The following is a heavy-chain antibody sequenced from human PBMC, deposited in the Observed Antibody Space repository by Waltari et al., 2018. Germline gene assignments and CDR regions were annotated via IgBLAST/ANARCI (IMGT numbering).Heavy chain of an antibody. V-gene: IGHV4-59*11. Sequence: QVQLQESGPGLVKPSETLSLTCTVPGGSISSHYWSWIRQPPGKGLEWIGYIYYSGSTNYNPSLKSRVTISVDTSKNQFSLKLSSVTAADTAVYYCARDGSSSSPDAFDIWGQGTMVTVSS. CDR2: IYYSGST. D-gene: IGHD6-6*01. J-gene: IGHJ3*02. CDR3: ARDGSSSSPDAFDI. CDR1: GGSISSHY.